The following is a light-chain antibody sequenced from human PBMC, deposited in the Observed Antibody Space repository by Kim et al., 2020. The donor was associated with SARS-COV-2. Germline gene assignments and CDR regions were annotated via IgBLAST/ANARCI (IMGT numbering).Light chain of an antibody. Sequence: SVSVGDKVTITCRASQSIGGYLAWYQHKPGKAPKLLIYDASSLESGVPSRFSGSGSGTELTLTISSLQPDNFATYYCQQYNSNWTFGQGTKVDIK. CDR2: DAS. V-gene: IGKV1-5*01. J-gene: IGKJ1*01. CDR1: QSIGGY. CDR3: QQYNSNWT.